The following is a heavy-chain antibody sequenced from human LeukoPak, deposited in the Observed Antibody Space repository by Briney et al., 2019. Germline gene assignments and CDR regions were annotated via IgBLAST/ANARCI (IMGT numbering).Heavy chain of an antibody. CDR1: GFTFDDYA. Sequence: GRSLRLSCGASGFTFDDYAMHWVRQAPGKGLEWVSGISWNSGSIGYADSVKGRFTISRDNAKNSLYLQMNSLRAEDTALYYCAKDMGGVATTPFDYWGQGTLVTVSS. CDR2: ISWNSGSI. V-gene: IGHV3-9*01. D-gene: IGHD5-12*01. J-gene: IGHJ4*02. CDR3: AKDMGGVATTPFDY.